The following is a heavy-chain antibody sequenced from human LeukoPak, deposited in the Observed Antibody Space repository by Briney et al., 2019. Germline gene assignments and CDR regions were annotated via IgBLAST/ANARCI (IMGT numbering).Heavy chain of an antibody. V-gene: IGHV4-34*01. CDR3: ARGPVRDDGLTGISYYFGLDV. Sequence: SETLSLTCAVYGGSFTDYWSWIRHLPGKGLEWIGEIHHRAGANYNPSLRGRVTISADTSKNQFSLHLTSVTAADTATFYCARGPVRDDGLTGISYYFGLDVWGHGTTVTVFS. CDR1: GGSFTDY. J-gene: IGHJ6*02. D-gene: IGHD2-21*02. CDR2: IHHRAGA.